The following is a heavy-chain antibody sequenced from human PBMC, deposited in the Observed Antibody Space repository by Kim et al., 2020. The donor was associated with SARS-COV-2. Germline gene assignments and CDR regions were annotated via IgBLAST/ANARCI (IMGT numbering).Heavy chain of an antibody. CDR2: ISGGGGGT. V-gene: IGHV3-23*01. CDR3: AKDRDNTIVAIPDFNY. CDR1: GFTFSGNA. J-gene: IGHJ4*02. D-gene: IGHD3-9*01. Sequence: GGSLRLSCVASGFTFSGNAMTWVRQAPGKGLEWVSGISGGGGGTYYADSVKGRFTISRDDSKNTLYLEMDSLRAEDTAVYYCAKDRDNTIVAIPDFNYWGQRTLVTVPS.